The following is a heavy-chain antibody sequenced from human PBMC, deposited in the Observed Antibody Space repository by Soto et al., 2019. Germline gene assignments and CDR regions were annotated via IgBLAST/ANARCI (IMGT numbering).Heavy chain of an antibody. J-gene: IGHJ4*02. Sequence: PGGSLRLSCAASGFIVSSNYMTWVRQTPGMGLEWVSIIYSGGYTHYADSVKGRFTISRDNSQNTLILQMNSLRAEDTAVYYCARENRDTAMVSFDYWGQGTRVTVSS. CDR1: GFIVSSNY. D-gene: IGHD5-18*01. V-gene: IGHV3-53*01. CDR2: IYSGGYT. CDR3: ARENRDTAMVSFDY.